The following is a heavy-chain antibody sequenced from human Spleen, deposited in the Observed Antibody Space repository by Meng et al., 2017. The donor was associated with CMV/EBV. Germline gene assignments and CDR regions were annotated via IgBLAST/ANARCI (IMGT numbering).Heavy chain of an antibody. Sequence: LSCAASGFTFTSYWMSWVRQAPGKGLEWVANIKPDGSEKFYVDSVKGRFTISRDNAKDSLSLQMNSLRAEDTAVYYCARKGSYHGYWGQGTLVTVSS. CDR2: IKPDGSEK. CDR1: GFTFTSYW. D-gene: IGHD3-16*02. CDR3: ARKGSYHGY. J-gene: IGHJ4*02. V-gene: IGHV3-7*01.